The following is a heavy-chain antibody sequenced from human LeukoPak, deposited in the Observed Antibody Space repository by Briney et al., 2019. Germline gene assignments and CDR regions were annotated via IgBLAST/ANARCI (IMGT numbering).Heavy chain of an antibody. CDR3: AKEQRIRHCSEGVCMEGYYFDY. Sequence: PGGPLRLPCTGSGFNFNMFAMNWVRQAPGQGLEWVSGLSRGGGTTNYADSVKGRFTISRDKSKNRVFLQMNSLRPEDTAVYYCAKEQRIRHCSEGVCMEGYYFDYWGQGSLVTVSS. CDR2: LSRGGGTT. J-gene: IGHJ4*02. D-gene: IGHD2-8*01. V-gene: IGHV3-23*01. CDR1: GFNFNMFA.